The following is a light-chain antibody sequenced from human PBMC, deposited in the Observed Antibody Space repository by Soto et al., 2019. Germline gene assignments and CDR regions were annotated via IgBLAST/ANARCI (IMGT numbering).Light chain of an antibody. Sequence: EIILTQSPVTLSVSPGERATLPCRASQSVGSNLAWYQQKPGQAHRLLIYGAYTRATGVPPRFSGSGSGTEFTLTIRSLQSEDFAVYYCQQFRNWPWTFGQGTKVDIK. CDR1: QSVGSN. CDR3: QQFRNWPWT. CDR2: GAY. V-gene: IGKV3-15*01. J-gene: IGKJ1*01.